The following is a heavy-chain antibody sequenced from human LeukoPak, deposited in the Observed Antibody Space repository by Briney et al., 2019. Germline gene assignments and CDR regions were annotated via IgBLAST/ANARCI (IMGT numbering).Heavy chain of an antibody. D-gene: IGHD3-16*01. J-gene: IGHJ4*02. CDR1: GGSISSGGYY. Sequence: TSETLSLTCTVSGGSISSGGYYWSWIRQHPGTGLEWIGYIYYSGSTYYNPSLKSRVTISVDTSKNQFSLKLSSVTAADTAVYYCAREGRRQGDFDYWGQGTLVTVSS. V-gene: IGHV4-31*03. CDR2: IYYSGST. CDR3: AREGRRQGDFDY.